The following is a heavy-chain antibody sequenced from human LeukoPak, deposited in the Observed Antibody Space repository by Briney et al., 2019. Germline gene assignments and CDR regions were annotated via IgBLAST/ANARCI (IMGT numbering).Heavy chain of an antibody. CDR2: IYSGGSI. V-gene: IGHV3-53*01. Sequence: GGSLRLSCAASGLIVSSNCMSWVRQAPGKRLEWVSVIYSGGSIYYADSVKGRFTISRDNSKNTLYLQMNSLRAEDTAVYYCTSSSHSSIRFDYWGQGTLVTVSS. J-gene: IGHJ4*02. CDR3: TSSSHSSIRFDY. D-gene: IGHD6-13*01. CDR1: GLIVSSNC.